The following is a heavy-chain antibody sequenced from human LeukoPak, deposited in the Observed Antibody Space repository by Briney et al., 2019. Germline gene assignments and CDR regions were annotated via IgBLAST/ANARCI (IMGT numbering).Heavy chain of an antibody. V-gene: IGHV3-11*01. Sequence: GGSLKLSCAASGFTFSDYYMSWIRQAPGKGLEWVSYISSSGSTIYYADSVKGRFTISRDNAKNPLYLQMNSLRAEDTAVYYCAKVDYYDSSGNYPNWFDPWGQGTLVTVSS. D-gene: IGHD3-22*01. J-gene: IGHJ5*02. CDR3: AKVDYYDSSGNYPNWFDP. CDR1: GFTFSDYY. CDR2: ISSSGSTI.